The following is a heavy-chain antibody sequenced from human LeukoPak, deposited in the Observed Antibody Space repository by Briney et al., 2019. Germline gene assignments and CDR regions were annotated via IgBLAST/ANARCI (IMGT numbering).Heavy chain of an antibody. CDR1: AGSISTYY. V-gene: IGHV4-59*01. J-gene: IGHJ2*01. D-gene: IGHD4-17*01. Sequence: PSETLSLTCSVSAGSISTYYWNWIRQSPGKGLEWIGSIYYSGSTNYDPSLKSRVTMSVDTSKNQFSLNLNSVAAADTAVYYCARLSRYGWFFDLWGRGTLVTVSS. CDR3: ARLSRYGWFFDL. CDR2: IYYSGST.